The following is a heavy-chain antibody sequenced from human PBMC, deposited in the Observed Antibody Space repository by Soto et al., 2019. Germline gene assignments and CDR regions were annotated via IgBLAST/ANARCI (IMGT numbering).Heavy chain of an antibody. CDR1: GDSISRSYW. Sequence: PSETLSLTWAVSGDSISRSYWWSWVRQPPGKGLEGIGEIYHRETTNYNPSLKSRVTLSMDKAKNQFSLMLTSVTAADTAVYFCATYDTAIFDYCGHGILVTVSS. V-gene: IGHV4-4*02. CDR3: ATYDTAIFDY. D-gene: IGHD2-21*01. J-gene: IGHJ4*01. CDR2: IYHRETT.